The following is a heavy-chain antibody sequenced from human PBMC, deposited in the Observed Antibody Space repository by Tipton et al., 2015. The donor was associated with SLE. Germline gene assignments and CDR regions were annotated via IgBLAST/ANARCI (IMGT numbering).Heavy chain of an antibody. D-gene: IGHD1-1*01. Sequence: SLRLSCAASGFTFGSYAMSWVRQAPGRGLEWVSIIYASGGAYYADSVKGRFSISRDNTKNSLYLQLNSLRLEDTAVYYCARETTSGAFDIWGQGTMVTVSS. CDR1: GFTFGSYA. CDR3: ARETTSGAFDI. J-gene: IGHJ3*02. V-gene: IGHV3-23*05. CDR2: IYASGGA.